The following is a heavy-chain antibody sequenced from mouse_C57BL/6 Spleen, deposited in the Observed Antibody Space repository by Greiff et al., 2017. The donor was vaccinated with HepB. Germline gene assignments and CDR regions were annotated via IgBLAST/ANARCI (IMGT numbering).Heavy chain of an antibody. CDR2: ISDGGSYT. D-gene: IGHD2-10*02. CDR3: ARDLYVDY. J-gene: IGHJ2*01. Sequence: EVQLVESGGGLVKPGGSLKLSCAASGFTFSSYAMSWVRQTPEKRLEWVATISDGGSYTYYPDNVKGRFTISRDNAKNNLYLQMSHLKSEDTAMYYCARDLYVDYWGQGTTLTVSS. V-gene: IGHV5-4*01. CDR1: GFTFSSYA.